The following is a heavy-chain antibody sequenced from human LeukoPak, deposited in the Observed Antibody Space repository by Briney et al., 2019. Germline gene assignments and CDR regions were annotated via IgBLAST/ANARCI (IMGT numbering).Heavy chain of an antibody. D-gene: IGHD6-19*01. Sequence: GGSLRLSCAASGFTFSNYAMHWVRQAPGKGLECVSAISSNGGSTYYANSVKGRFTISRDNLKNTLYLQMGSLRTEDMAMYYCARDTQYSSGWSSYFDYWGQGTLVTVSS. J-gene: IGHJ4*02. CDR1: GFTFSNYA. CDR2: ISSNGGST. V-gene: IGHV3-64*01. CDR3: ARDTQYSSGWSSYFDY.